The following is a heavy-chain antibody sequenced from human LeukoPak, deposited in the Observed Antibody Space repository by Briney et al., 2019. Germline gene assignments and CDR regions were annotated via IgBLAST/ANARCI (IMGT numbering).Heavy chain of an antibody. CDR3: AKDLGDYDFWSGYDSLGCFDY. CDR2: ISYDGSNK. D-gene: IGHD3-3*01. J-gene: IGHJ4*02. Sequence: GGSLRLSCAASGFTFSSYAMHWVRQAPGKGLEWVAVISYDGSNKYYADSVKGRFTISRDNSKNTLYLQMNSLRAEDTAVYYCAKDLGDYDFWSGYDSLGCFDYWGQGTLVTVSS. CDR1: GFTFSSYA. V-gene: IGHV3-30-3*01.